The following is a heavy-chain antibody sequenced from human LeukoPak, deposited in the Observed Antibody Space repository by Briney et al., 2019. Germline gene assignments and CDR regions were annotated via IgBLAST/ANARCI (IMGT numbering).Heavy chain of an antibody. CDR2: INHSGST. V-gene: IGHV4-34*01. Sequence: NASETLSLTCAVYGGSFSGYYWSWIRQPPGKGREWSGEINHSGSTNYNPSLKSRVTISVDTSKNEFSLKLSSVPPADTAVYYCARSSRYYGSGSYSPHNWFDPWGQGTLVTVSS. CDR1: GGSFSGYY. CDR3: ARSSRYYGSGSYSPHNWFDP. D-gene: IGHD3-10*01. J-gene: IGHJ5*02.